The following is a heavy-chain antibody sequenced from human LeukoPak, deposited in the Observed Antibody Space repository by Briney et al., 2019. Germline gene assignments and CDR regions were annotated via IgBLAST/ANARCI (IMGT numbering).Heavy chain of an antibody. CDR2: IKDGGGTT. D-gene: IGHD4-17*01. Sequence: PGGSLRLSCVPSGFPFTKAWMSWVRQAPGKGLEWIARIKDGGGTTDYAAPVKGRFTISRDDSRNTVSLQMNSLNTEDIGVYYCTTDLGAYGDYLRNWGQGSLVTVSS. V-gene: IGHV3-15*01. CDR1: GFPFTKAW. CDR3: TTDLGAYGDYLRN. J-gene: IGHJ1*01.